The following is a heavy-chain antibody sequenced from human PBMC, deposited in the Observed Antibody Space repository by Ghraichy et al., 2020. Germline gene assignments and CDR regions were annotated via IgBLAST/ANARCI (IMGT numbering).Heavy chain of an antibody. J-gene: IGHJ2*01. CDR1: GFTFSTSW. Sequence: SCEASGFTFSTSWMTWVRQAPGKGLEWVANVKPYEGEKDYVDSVKGRFTISRDNGNNSVYLQMNSLRADDTAVYYCARRVAVAGTWIWYFDLWGRGTLVTVSS. CDR2: VKPYEGEK. CDR3: ARRVAVAGTWIWYFDL. V-gene: IGHV3-7*03. D-gene: IGHD6-19*01.